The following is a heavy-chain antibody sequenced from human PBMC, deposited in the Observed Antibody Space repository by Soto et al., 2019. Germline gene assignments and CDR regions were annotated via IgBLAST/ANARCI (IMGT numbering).Heavy chain of an antibody. Sequence: SVKVYCKAAGFTFTSSAVQWVRQARGQRLEWIGWIVVGSGNTNYAQKFQERVTITRDMSTSTAYMELSSLRSEDTAVYYCAADRSVTGNYYYGMDVWGRGTTVTVSS. CDR2: IVVGSGNT. CDR1: GFTFTSSA. D-gene: IGHD1-20*01. CDR3: AADRSVTGNYYYGMDV. J-gene: IGHJ6*02. V-gene: IGHV1-58*01.